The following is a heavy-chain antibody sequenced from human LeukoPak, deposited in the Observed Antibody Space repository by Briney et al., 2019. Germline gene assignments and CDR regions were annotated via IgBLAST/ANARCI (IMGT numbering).Heavy chain of an antibody. Sequence: GGSLRLSCAASGFTVSSNYMSWVRQAPGKGLEWVSAIYSGGSTYYADSVKGRFTISRDNSKNTLYLQMNSLRAEDTAVYYCASSTPGAFDIWGQGTMVTVSS. CDR1: GFTVSSNY. CDR3: ASSTPGAFDI. J-gene: IGHJ3*02. CDR2: IYSGGST. V-gene: IGHV3-53*01.